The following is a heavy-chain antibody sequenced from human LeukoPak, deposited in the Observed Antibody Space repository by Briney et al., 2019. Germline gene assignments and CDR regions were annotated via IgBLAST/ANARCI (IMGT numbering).Heavy chain of an antibody. Sequence: SETLSLTCTVSGGSISSHYWSWIRQSPGKGLEWIAYIYYTGSADYNPSLESRVTISLDTSKNQFSLNLSSVTAADTAVYYCARYHYDYGDYYFDYWGQGALVTVCS. V-gene: IGHV4-59*11. CDR1: GGSISSHY. CDR2: IYYTGSA. CDR3: ARYHYDYGDYYFDY. J-gene: IGHJ4*02. D-gene: IGHD4-17*01.